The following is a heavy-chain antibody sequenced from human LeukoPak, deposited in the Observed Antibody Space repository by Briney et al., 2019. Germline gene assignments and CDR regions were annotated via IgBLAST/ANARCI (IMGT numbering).Heavy chain of an antibody. D-gene: IGHD1-26*01. J-gene: IGHJ3*02. Sequence: ASVKVSCKASGYTFTGYYMHWVRQAPGRGLEWMGWINPNSGGTNYAQKFQGRVTMTRDTSISTAYMELSRLRSDDTAVYYCARERSVGATKNPFDIWGQGTMVTVSS. V-gene: IGHV1-2*02. CDR2: INPNSGGT. CDR1: GYTFTGYY. CDR3: ARERSVGATKNPFDI.